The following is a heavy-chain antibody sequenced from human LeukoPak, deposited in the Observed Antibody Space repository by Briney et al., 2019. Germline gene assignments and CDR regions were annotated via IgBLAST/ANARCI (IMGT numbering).Heavy chain of an antibody. D-gene: IGHD3-3*01. V-gene: IGHV1-18*01. CDR2: ISAYNGNT. Sequence: ASEKVSCKASGYTFTSYGISWVRQAPGQGLEWMGWISAYNGNTNYAQKLQGRVTMTTDTSTSTAYMELRSLRSDDTAVYYCARDRRYDFWSGYYLFDYWGQGTLVTVSS. CDR3: ARDRRYDFWSGYYLFDY. J-gene: IGHJ4*02. CDR1: GYTFTSYG.